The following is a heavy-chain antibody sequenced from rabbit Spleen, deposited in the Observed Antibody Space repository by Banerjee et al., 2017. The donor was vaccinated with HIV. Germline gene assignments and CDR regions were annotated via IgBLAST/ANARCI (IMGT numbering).Heavy chain of an antibody. CDR1: GFSFSSIYW. V-gene: IGHV1S40*01. Sequence: QSLEESGGDLVKPGASLTLTCTPSGFSFSSIYWMCWVRQAPGKGLEWIACIYTGNIGGTYYTSWAKGRFTISKTSSTTVTLQMTSLTAADTATYFCARAGEGGDGYLNLWGPGTLVTVS. CDR3: ARAGEGGDGYLNL. J-gene: IGHJ4*01. D-gene: IGHD5-1*01. CDR2: IYTGNIGGT.